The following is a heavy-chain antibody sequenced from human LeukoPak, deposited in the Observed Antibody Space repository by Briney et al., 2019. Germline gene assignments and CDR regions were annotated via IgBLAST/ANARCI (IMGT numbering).Heavy chain of an antibody. CDR1: GGSVSSGSYY. CDR2: IYYSGST. D-gene: IGHD2-2*01. V-gene: IGHV4-61*01. CDR3: ARYCSSTSCYWMGMDV. Sequence: SETLSLTCTVSGGSVSSGSYYWSWIRQPPGKGLEWIGYIYYSGSTNYNPSLKSRVTISVDTSKNQFSLKLSSVTAADTAVYYCARYCSSTSCYWMGMDVWGQGTAVIVSS. J-gene: IGHJ6*02.